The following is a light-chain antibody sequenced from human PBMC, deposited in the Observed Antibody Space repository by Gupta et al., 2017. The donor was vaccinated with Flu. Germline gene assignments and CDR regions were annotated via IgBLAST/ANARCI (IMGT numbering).Light chain of an antibody. Sequence: SSLYASVGDRGTIACRARQSISNYLNWYQKKPGEAPKLLVYSASSLQRGVTSRFSGSGSGKDLTLTISSRQPEECASYLCQQSDSTPLLTFGPGTKVDIK. J-gene: IGKJ3*01. CDR3: QQSDSTPLLT. V-gene: IGKV1-39*01. CDR2: SAS. CDR1: QSISNY.